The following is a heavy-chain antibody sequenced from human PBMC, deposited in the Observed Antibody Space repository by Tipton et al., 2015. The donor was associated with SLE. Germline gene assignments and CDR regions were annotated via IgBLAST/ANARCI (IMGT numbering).Heavy chain of an antibody. J-gene: IGHJ3*02. Sequence: TLSLTCTVSGGSVSSGSYYWSWIRQPPGKGLEWFGYSYYSGSTNYNPSLKSRVTISVDTSKNQFSLKLSSVTAADTAVYYCAGAGGSGKSSDAFDIWGQGTMVTVAS. CDR1: GGSVSSGSYY. CDR2: SYYSGST. V-gene: IGHV4-61*01. CDR3: AGAGGSGKSSDAFDI.